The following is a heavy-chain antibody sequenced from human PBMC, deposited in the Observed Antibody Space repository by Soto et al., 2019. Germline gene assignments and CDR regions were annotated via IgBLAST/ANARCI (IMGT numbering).Heavy chain of an antibody. Sequence: SETLSLTCTVSGGSISSYHWSWIRQPPGKGLEWIGYIYYSGSTNYNPSLKSRVTISVDASKNQFSLKLSSVTAADTAVYYCARGGQIRAHYFDYWGQGTLVTVSS. V-gene: IGHV4-59*01. CDR2: IYYSGST. CDR1: GGSISSYH. CDR3: ARGGQIRAHYFDY. J-gene: IGHJ4*02. D-gene: IGHD3-10*01.